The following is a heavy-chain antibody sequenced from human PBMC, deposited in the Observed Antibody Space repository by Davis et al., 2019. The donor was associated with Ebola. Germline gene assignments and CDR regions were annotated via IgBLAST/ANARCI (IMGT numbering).Heavy chain of an antibody. CDR2: ISYDGSNK. J-gene: IGHJ6*02. CDR1: GFTFSSYG. Sequence: PGGSLRLSCAASGFTFSSYGMHWVRQAPGKGLEWVAVISYDGSNKYYADSVKGRFTISRDNSKNTLYLQMNSLRAEDTAVYYCAKVGPLGYYYYGMDVWGQGTTVTVSS. V-gene: IGHV3-30*18. D-gene: IGHD3-16*01. CDR3: AKVGPLGYYYYGMDV.